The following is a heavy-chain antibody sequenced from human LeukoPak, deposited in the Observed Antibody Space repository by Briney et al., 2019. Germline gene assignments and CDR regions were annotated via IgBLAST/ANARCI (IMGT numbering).Heavy chain of an antibody. CDR2: INAGNGNT. J-gene: IGHJ4*02. V-gene: IGHV1-3*01. Sequence: ASVKVSCKASGYTFTSYAMHWVRQAPGQRLEWMGWINAGNGNTKYSQKFQGRVTITRDTSASTAYMELSSLRSEDTAVYYCARVGVATSPFDYWGQGTLVTVSS. D-gene: IGHD5-24*01. CDR3: ARVGVATSPFDY. CDR1: GYTFTSYA.